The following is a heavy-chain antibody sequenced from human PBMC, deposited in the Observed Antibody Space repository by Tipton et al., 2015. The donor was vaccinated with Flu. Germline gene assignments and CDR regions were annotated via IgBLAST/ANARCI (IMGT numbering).Heavy chain of an antibody. D-gene: IGHD2-21*01. J-gene: IGHJ4*02. V-gene: IGHV1-69*01. Sequence: QVQLVQSGAEVRKPGSSVKVSCKASGGTFSSYAINWVRQAPGQGLEWMGGTIPIFGTANYAQKFQGRVPITADESTRTAYMELSILRSEGPVVYYGALVSSCGEIRSDYWGLGTLVTVSS. CDR2: TIPIFGTA. CDR1: GGTFSSYA. CDR3: ALVSSCGEIRSDY.